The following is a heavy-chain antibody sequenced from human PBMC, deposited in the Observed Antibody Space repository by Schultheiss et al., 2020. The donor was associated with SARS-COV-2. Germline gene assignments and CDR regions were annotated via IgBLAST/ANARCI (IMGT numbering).Heavy chain of an antibody. CDR1: GGSFSAYY. Sequence: SETLSLTCDVYGGSFSAYYWSWIRQPPGKGLEWIGEINHSGSTNYNPSLKSRVTMSVDTSKNQFSLKLSSVTAADTAVYYCARVVGYGNNAGEVGYAMDDWGQGTTVTVSS. D-gene: IGHD1-26*01. CDR2: INHSGST. V-gene: IGHV4-34*01. CDR3: ARVVGYGNNAGEVGYAMDD. J-gene: IGHJ6*02.